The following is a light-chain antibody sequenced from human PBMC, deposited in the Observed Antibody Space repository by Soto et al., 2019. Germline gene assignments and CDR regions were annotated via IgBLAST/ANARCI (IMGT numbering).Light chain of an antibody. V-gene: IGKV3-20*01. CDR1: QSVSTY. CDR2: GAS. J-gene: IGKJ2*01. CDR3: QQYGSVPQT. Sequence: EIVLTQSPGTLSFSPGERATLSCRASQSVSTYLAWYQQKPGQAPRLLIYGASTRATGLPDRFGGSGSGTDFTLTISRLEPEDFAVYYCQQYGSVPQTFGQGTKLEIK.